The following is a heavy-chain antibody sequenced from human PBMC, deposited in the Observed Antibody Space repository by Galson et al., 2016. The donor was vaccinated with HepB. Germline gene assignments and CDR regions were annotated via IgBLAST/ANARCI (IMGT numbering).Heavy chain of an antibody. V-gene: IGHV1-18*01. CDR3: ARVLGGYDFYP. D-gene: IGHD5-12*01. J-gene: IGHJ5*02. CDR2: INAYNGNT. Sequence: SVKVSCKASGFTFTAYGIRWVRQAPRQGLEWMGWINAYNGNTNYAQSFQGRVTMTTDTSTGTAYMELWNLRSDDTALYYCARVLGGYDFYPWGQGTLVTVSS. CDR1: GFTFTAYG.